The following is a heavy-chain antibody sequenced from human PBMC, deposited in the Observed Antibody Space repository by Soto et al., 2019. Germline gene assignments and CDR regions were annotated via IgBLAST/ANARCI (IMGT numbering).Heavy chain of an antibody. CDR1: GGSISSYY. D-gene: IGHD6-6*01. J-gene: IGHJ6*03. CDR2: IYYSGST. V-gene: IGHV4-59*01. Sequence: SETLSLTCTVSGGSISSYYWSWIRQPPGKGLEWIGYIYYSGSTNYNPSLKSRVTISVDTSKNQFSLKLSSVTAADTAVYYCARATFEYSSTIYYMDVWGKGTTVNVSS. CDR3: ARATFEYSSTIYYMDV.